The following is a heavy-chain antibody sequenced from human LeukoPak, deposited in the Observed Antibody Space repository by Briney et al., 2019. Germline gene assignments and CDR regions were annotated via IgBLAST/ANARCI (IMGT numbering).Heavy chain of an antibody. J-gene: IGHJ4*02. CDR2: ISYDGSNK. D-gene: IGHD6-19*01. V-gene: IGHV3-30*04. CDR1: GFTFSSYA. Sequence: PGGSLRLSCAASGFTFSSYAMHWFRQAPGKGLEWVAVISYDGSNKYYADSVKGRFTISRDNSKNTLYLQMNSLRAEDTAVYYCASGNSSGWYTAYWGQGTLVTVSS. CDR3: ASGNSSGWYTAY.